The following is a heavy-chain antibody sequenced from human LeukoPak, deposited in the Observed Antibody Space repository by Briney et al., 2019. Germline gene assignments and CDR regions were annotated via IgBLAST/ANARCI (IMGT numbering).Heavy chain of an antibody. CDR2: ISSSSSYI. CDR1: GFTFSSYS. D-gene: IGHD5-24*01. CDR3: ARLNIPSRDEGYLI. J-gene: IGHJ3*02. Sequence: PGGSLRLSCAVSGFTFSSYSMNWVRQAPGKGLEWVSSISSSSSYIYYADSVKGRFTISRDNAKNTLYLQMNSLRAEDTAVYYCARLNIPSRDEGYLIWGQGTMVTVSS. V-gene: IGHV3-21*01.